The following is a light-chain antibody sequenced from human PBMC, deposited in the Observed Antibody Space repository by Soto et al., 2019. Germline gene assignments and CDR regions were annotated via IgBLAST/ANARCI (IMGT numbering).Light chain of an antibody. V-gene: IGLV1-40*01. CDR1: SSNIGAYYD. CDR2: RNN. J-gene: IGLJ2*01. CDR3: QSFDTALRSSI. Sequence: QAVLTQPPSVSGATGQRVTISCTGTSSNIGAYYDVNWYQIVPGKAPKLLISRNNNRPSGVPDRFSGSKSDTSASLAITGRQSEDEAEYYCQSFDTALRSSIFGGGTKVTVL.